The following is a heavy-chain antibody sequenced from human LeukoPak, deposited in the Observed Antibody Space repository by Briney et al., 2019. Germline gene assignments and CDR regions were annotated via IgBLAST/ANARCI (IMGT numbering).Heavy chain of an antibody. CDR1: GYTFTSYD. J-gene: IGHJ5*02. CDR2: MNPNSGNT. V-gene: IGHV1-8*01. Sequence: ASVKVSCKASGYTFTSYDINWVRQAAGQGLEWMGWMNPNSGNTGYAQKFQGRVTMTRNTSISAAYMELSSLRSEDTAVYYCARDIPGGNWFDPWGQGTLVTVSS. D-gene: IGHD3-16*01. CDR3: ARDIPGGNWFDP.